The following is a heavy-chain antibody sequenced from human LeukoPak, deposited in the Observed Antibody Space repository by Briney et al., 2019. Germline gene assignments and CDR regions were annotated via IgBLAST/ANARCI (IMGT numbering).Heavy chain of an antibody. D-gene: IGHD6-13*01. CDR2: IYPGDSDT. J-gene: IGHJ4*02. CDR3: ARLLRNIAAGVYYFDY. V-gene: IGHV5-51*01. CDR1: GYSYTSYW. Sequence: GESLKISCKGSGYSYTSYWIGWVRQMPGKGLEWMGIIYPGDSDTRYSPSFQGQVTLSADKSSSTAYLQWSGLKASDSATYYCARLLRNIAAGVYYFDYWGQGTLVTVSS.